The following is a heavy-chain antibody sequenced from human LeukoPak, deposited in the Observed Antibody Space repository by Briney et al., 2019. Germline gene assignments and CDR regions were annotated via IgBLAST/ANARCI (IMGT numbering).Heavy chain of an antibody. CDR2: IWYDGSDK. V-gene: IGHV3-33*01. CDR1: GFTFSSYG. Sequence: PGRSLRLSCAASGFTFSSYGMHWVRQAPGQGLEWVAIIWYDGSDKYYADSVKGRFAISRDNSKNTLYLQMNSLKAEDTAVYYCAREGGQQLGSFDYWGQGTLVTVSS. CDR3: AREGGQQLGSFDY. D-gene: IGHD6-13*01. J-gene: IGHJ4*02.